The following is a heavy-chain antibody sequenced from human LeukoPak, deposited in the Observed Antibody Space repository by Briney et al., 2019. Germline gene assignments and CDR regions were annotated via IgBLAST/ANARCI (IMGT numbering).Heavy chain of an antibody. Sequence: SETLSLTCTVSGGSISSSNYYWGWIRQPPGKGLEWIGSMYYSGNTNYNPSLKSRVTVSVDTSKNQFSLKVNSVTAADTAVYYCARTLGWASSRYPFDGWGQGTLVTVSS. J-gene: IGHJ4*02. V-gene: IGHV4-39*01. CDR1: GGSISSSNYY. CDR3: ARTLGWASSRYPFDG. D-gene: IGHD3-16*02. CDR2: MYYSGNT.